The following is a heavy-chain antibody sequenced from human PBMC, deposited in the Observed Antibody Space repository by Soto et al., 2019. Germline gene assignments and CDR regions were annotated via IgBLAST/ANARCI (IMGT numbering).Heavy chain of an antibody. CDR1: GYTLTELS. D-gene: IGHD2-15*01. Sequence: QVQLVQSGAEVKKPGASVKVSCKVSGYTLTELSMHWVRQAPGKGLEWMGGFDPEDGETIYAQKFQGRVTMTEETPTDTAHTELSSLRSADTAVYDGATEALGQGVVAASKWFDPWGQGTLVTVSS. CDR3: ATEALGQGVVAASKWFDP. CDR2: FDPEDGET. J-gene: IGHJ5*02. V-gene: IGHV1-24*01.